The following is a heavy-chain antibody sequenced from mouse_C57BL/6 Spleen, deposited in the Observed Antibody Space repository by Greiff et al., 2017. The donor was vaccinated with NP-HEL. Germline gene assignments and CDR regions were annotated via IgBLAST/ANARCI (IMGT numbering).Heavy chain of an antibody. CDR1: GYTFTDYY. CDR3: VRTEQVGEADYAMDY. Sequence: VQLQQSGPELVKPGASVKISCKASGYTFTDYYINWVKQRPGQGLEWIGWIYPGSGNTKYNEKFKGKATLTVDTSSSTAYMQLSSLTSEDCAVYFCVRTEQVGEADYAMDYWGQGTPVTVSS. CDR2: IYPGSGNT. D-gene: IGHD1-1*02. J-gene: IGHJ4*01. V-gene: IGHV1-84*01.